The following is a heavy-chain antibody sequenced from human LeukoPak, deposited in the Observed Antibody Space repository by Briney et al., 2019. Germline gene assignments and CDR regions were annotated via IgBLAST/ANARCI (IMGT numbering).Heavy chain of an antibody. CDR1: GFTFSSYS. Sequence: GGSLRLSCAASGFTFSSYSMNWVRQAPGKGLEWVSSISSSSSYIYYADSVKGRFTISRDNAKNSLYLQMNSLRAEDTAVYYCARQPLTGIQLWSGEERGNFDYWGQGTLVAVSS. CDR2: ISSSSSYI. J-gene: IGHJ4*02. V-gene: IGHV3-21*01. D-gene: IGHD5-18*01. CDR3: ARQPLTGIQLWSGEERGNFDY.